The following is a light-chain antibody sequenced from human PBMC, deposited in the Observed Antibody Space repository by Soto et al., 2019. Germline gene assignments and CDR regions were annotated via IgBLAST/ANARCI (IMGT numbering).Light chain of an antibody. CDR2: DVS. Sequence: QSALTQPRSVSGSPGQSVTISCTGTSSDVGNYNYVSWYQQHPGKAPKLMIFDVSQRPSGVPDRFSGSKSGNTASLTISGLQAEDEADYYCCSYAGSYPHVVFGGGTKLTVL. CDR1: SSDVGNYNY. CDR3: CSYAGSYPHVV. J-gene: IGLJ2*01. V-gene: IGLV2-11*01.